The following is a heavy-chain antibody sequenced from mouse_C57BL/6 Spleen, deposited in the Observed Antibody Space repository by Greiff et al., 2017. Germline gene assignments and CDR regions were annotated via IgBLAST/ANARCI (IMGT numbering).Heavy chain of an antibody. Sequence: QVQLKESGAELVKPGASVKISCKASGYAFSSYWMNWVKQRPGKGLEWIGQIYPGDGDTNYNGKFKGKATLTADKSSSTAYMQLSSLTSEDSAVYCCARWREYDYDFAYWGQGTLVTVSA. CDR3: ARWREYDYDFAY. D-gene: IGHD2-4*01. CDR1: GYAFSSYW. J-gene: IGHJ3*01. V-gene: IGHV1-80*01. CDR2: IYPGDGDT.